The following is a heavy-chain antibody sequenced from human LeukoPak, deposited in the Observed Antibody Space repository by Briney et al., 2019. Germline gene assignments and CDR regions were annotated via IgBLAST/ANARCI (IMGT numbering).Heavy chain of an antibody. J-gene: IGHJ4*02. D-gene: IGHD6-19*01. V-gene: IGHV3-23*01. CDR2: ISGSGGST. Sequence: GGSLRLSCAASGFTFSSNAMSWVRQAPGKGLEWVSVISGSGGSTYYADSVKGRFTISRDNSTNTLYLQMNSLRAEDTAVYYCAKTKAVRFRIEVAGAFDYWGQGTLVTVSS. CDR3: AKTKAVRFRIEVAGAFDY. CDR1: GFTFSSNA.